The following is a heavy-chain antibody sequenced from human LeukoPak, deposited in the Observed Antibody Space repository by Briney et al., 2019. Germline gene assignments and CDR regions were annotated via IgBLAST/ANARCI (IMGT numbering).Heavy chain of an antibody. Sequence: SVKVSCKASGGTFSSYAISWVRQAPGQGLEWMGRIIPILGIANYAQKFQGRVTITADKSTSTAYMELSSLRSEDTAVYYCARVRWYYGSGSYPYYYGMDVWGQGTTVTVSS. CDR1: GGTFSSYA. D-gene: IGHD3-10*01. J-gene: IGHJ6*02. V-gene: IGHV1-69*04. CDR3: ARVRWYYGSGSYPYYYGMDV. CDR2: IIPILGIA.